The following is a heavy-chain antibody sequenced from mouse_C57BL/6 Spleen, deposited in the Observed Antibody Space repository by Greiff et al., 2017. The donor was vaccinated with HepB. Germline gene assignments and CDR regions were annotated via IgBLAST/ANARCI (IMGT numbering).Heavy chain of an antibody. CDR2: ISSGGDYI. CDR3: TRDGYYGGVDY. V-gene: IGHV5-9-1*02. J-gene: IGHJ4*01. CDR1: GFTFSSYA. Sequence: DVHLVESGEGLVKPGGSLKLSCAASGFTFSSYAMSWVRQTPEKRLEWVAYISSGGDYIYYADTVKGRFTISRDNARNTLYLQMSSLKSEDTAMYYCTRDGYYGGVDYWGQGTSVTVSS. D-gene: IGHD2-3*01.